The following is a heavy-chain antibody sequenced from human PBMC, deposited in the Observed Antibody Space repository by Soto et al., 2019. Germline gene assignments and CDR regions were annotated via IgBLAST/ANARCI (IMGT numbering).Heavy chain of an antibody. CDR3: ASTDRDFYGLDV. J-gene: IGHJ6*04. Sequence: EVQLVESGGGLVQPGGSLRLSCEASGFTFRNYDMHWVRQGTGKGLEWVSGISAAGDPDYADSVEGRFTISRENAQNSFFLQMNSLRVGDTAVYYCASTDRDFYGLDVWGKGTTVIVSS. CDR2: ISAAGDP. V-gene: IGHV3-13*05. CDR1: GFTFRNYD.